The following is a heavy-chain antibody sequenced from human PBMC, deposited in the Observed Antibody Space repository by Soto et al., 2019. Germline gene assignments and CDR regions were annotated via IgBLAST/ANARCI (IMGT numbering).Heavy chain of an antibody. Sequence: SETLSLTCTVSGGSISSYYWGWIRQPPGKGLEWIGYIYYSGSTNYNPSLKSRVTISVDTSKNQFSLKLSSVTAADTAVYYCARDDPYSNLVHGAFDIWGQGTMVTVSS. V-gene: IGHV4-59*01. CDR1: GGSISSYY. CDR2: IYYSGST. D-gene: IGHD4-4*01. CDR3: ARDDPYSNLVHGAFDI. J-gene: IGHJ3*02.